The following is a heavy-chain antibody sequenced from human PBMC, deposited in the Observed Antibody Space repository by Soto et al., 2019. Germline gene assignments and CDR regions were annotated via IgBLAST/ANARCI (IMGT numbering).Heavy chain of an antibody. CDR1: GVSISSDNW. V-gene: IGHV4-4*02. Sequence: QVQLQESGPGLVKPSGTLSLTCAVSGVSISSDNWWTWVRQSPEMGLEWIGEIHHSGGTNYNPSLKSRVTISVDRSKNQFSLNLSSVTAADTAVYYCARSWNYVLVDSWGQGTLVSVSS. J-gene: IGHJ4*02. CDR2: IHHSGGT. D-gene: IGHD1-7*01. CDR3: ARSWNYVLVDS.